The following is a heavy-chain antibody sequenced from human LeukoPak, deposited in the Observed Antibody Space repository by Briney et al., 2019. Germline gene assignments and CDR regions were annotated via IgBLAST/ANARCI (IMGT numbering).Heavy chain of an antibody. D-gene: IGHD6-13*01. CDR3: ASPITYTSSWPLGY. V-gene: IGHV4-59*08. Sequence: SETLSLTCTVSGGSISTYYWSWIRQPPGKGLEWIGFIYYSGSTNYNPSLKSRVTISVDTSKNQFSLKLTSVTAADTALYYCASPITYTSSWPLGYWGQGTLVTVSS. CDR2: IYYSGST. CDR1: GGSISTYY. J-gene: IGHJ4*02.